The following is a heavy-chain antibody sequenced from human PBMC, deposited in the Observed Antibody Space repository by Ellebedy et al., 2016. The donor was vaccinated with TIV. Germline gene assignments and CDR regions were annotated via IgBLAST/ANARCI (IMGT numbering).Heavy chain of an antibody. V-gene: IGHV3-21*01. CDR2: ISSSSSYI. CDR3: ARRTFSSTSCYGMDV. J-gene: IGHJ6*02. D-gene: IGHD2-2*01. Sequence: GESLKISCAASGFTFSSYSMNWVRQAPGKGLEWVSSISSSSSYIYYADSVKGRFTISRDNAKNSLYLQMNSLRAEDTAVYYCARRTFSSTSCYGMDVWGQGTTVTVS. CDR1: GFTFSSYS.